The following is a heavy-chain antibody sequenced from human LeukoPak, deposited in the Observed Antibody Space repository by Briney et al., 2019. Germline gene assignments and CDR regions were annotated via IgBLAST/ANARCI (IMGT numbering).Heavy chain of an antibody. CDR3: ARDGYGNNYMDV. CDR2: VYSGGTT. CDR1: GFTVSSNF. Sequence: GGSLRLSCAASGFTVSSNFMSWVRQAPGKGLEWVSVVYSGGTTYYSDSVKGRFTISRDNSSNTLYLQMNSLRAEDTAVYYCARDGYGNNYMDVWGKGTTVTVS. D-gene: IGHD1/OR15-1a*01. J-gene: IGHJ6*03. V-gene: IGHV3-53*01.